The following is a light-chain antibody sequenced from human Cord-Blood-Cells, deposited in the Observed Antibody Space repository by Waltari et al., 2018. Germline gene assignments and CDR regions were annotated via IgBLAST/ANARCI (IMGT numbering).Light chain of an antibody. J-gene: IGKJ1*01. Sequence: EIVMTQSPATLSVSPGERATLSCRASQSFSSNLAWYQQKPGQAPRLLIDGASTRATGIPARFSCSGSGTEFTLTISILQSEDFAVYYCQQYNNWPPWTFGQGTKVEIK. CDR3: QQYNNWPPWT. CDR2: GAS. CDR1: QSFSSN. V-gene: IGKV3-15*01.